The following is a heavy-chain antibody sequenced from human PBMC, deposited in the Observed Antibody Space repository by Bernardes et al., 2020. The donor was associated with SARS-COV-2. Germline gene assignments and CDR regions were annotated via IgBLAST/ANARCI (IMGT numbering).Heavy chain of an antibody. D-gene: IGHD4-17*01. CDR2: IIPIFGTA. J-gene: IGHJ6*01. V-gene: IGHV1-69*06. Sequence: SVKVSCKASGATFTFSNYAINWVRQAPGQGLEWMGGIIPIFGTANSAQKFQGRVTITADKSTSTAYLELTSLRSEDTAVYYCARGGKRTVGRHHYSGMDVWVLGTTVTASS. CDR1: GATFTFSNYA. CDR3: ARGGKRTVGRHHYSGMDV.